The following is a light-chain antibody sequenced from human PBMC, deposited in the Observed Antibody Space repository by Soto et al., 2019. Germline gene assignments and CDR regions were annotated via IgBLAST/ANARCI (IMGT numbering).Light chain of an antibody. J-gene: IGKJ1*01. Sequence: EIVMTQSPATLSVSPGERATLSFRASQSVDSALAWYQQKPGQVPRVLIYGASTGATGLPARFSGSGSGTEFTLTISSLQSEDFAVYYCEQYRDWPPTFGQGTKVDI. CDR1: QSVDSA. CDR2: GAS. V-gene: IGKV3-15*01. CDR3: EQYRDWPPT.